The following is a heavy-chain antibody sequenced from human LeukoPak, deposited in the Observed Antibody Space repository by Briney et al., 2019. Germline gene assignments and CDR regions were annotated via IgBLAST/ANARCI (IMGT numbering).Heavy chain of an antibody. V-gene: IGHV4-34*01. D-gene: IGHD3-10*01. CDR1: GGSFSGYY. CDR2: NNHSGST. CDR3: ARRASGSGGTQAGMDV. J-gene: IGHJ6*02. Sequence: SETLSLTCAVYGGSFSGYYWSWIRQPPAKGLEWIGENNHSGSTNYNPSLKSRVTISLDTSKNHFSLKLSSVTAADTAVYYCARRASGSGGTQAGMDVWGQGTTVIVSS.